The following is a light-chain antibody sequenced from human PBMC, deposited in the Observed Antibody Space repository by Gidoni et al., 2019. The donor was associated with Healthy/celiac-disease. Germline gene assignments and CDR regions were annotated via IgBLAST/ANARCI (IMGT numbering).Light chain of an antibody. V-gene: IGLV2-14*01. CDR2: DVS. J-gene: IGLJ2*01. CDR1: SSDVGGYNY. Sequence: QSALTQPAYVSGSPGRSITISCTGTSSDVGGYNYVSWYQQHPGKAPKLMIYDVSNRPSGVSNRFSGSKSGNTASLTISGLQAEDEADYYCSSYTSSSTLVFGGGTKLTVL. CDR3: SSYTSSSTLV.